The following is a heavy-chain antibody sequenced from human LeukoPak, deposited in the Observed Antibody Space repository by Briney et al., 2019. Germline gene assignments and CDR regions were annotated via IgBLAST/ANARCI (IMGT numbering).Heavy chain of an antibody. CDR2: TYYRSKWYN. J-gene: IGHJ4*02. CDR1: GDSVSSNSAA. CDR3: AREGLLWFGEFPYYFDY. D-gene: IGHD3-10*01. V-gene: IGHV6-1*01. Sequence: SQTLSLTCAISGDSVSSNSAAWNWIRQSPSRGLEWLGRTYYRSKWYNDYAVSVKSRITINPDTSKNQFSLQLNSVTPEDAAVYYCAREGLLWFGEFPYYFDYWGQGTLVTVSS.